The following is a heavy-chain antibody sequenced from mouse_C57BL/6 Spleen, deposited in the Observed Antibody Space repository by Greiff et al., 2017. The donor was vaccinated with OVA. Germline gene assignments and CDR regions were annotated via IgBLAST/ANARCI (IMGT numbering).Heavy chain of an antibody. Sequence: VQLKQPGAELVRPGTSVKLSCKASGYTFTSYWMHWVKQRPGQGLEWIGVIDPSDSYTNYNQKFKGKATLTVDTSSSTAYMQLSSLTSEDSAVYYCARTLLSRDWYFDVWGTGTTVTVSS. V-gene: IGHV1-59*01. CDR2: IDPSDSYT. CDR1: GYTFTSYW. J-gene: IGHJ1*03. D-gene: IGHD2-1*01. CDR3: ARTLLSRDWYFDV.